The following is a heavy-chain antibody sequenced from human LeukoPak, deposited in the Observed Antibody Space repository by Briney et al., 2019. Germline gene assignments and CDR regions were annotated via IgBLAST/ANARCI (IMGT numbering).Heavy chain of an antibody. CDR2: ISESGVST. CDR3: AKVIRRYPEPSSWSCFDY. CDR1: GLTFSSYA. V-gene: IGHV3-23*01. D-gene: IGHD6-13*01. J-gene: IGHJ4*02. Sequence: QPGGFLRLSCAASGLTFSSYAMSWVRQAPGKGLEWVSDISESGVSTYYADSVKGRFTVSRDNSDNTLYLQMNSLRAEDTAVYYCAKVIRRYPEPSSWSCFDYWGQGTLVTVSS.